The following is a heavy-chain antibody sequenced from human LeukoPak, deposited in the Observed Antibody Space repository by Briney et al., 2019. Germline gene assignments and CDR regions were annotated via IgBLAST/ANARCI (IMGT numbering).Heavy chain of an antibody. D-gene: IGHD5-18*01. CDR2: ISSNGGNT. CDR1: GFTFSSCA. V-gene: IGHV3-64*01. Sequence: GGSLRLSCAASGFTFSSCAMHWVRQAPGKGLEYVSSISSNGGNTYYANSVKGRFTISRDNSKNTLYLQMGSLRAEDMAVYYCARDQGYNYGYGFDYWGQGTLVTVSS. CDR3: ARDQGYNYGYGFDY. J-gene: IGHJ4*02.